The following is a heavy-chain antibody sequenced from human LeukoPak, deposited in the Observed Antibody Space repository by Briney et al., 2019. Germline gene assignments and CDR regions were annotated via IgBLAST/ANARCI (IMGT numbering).Heavy chain of an antibody. V-gene: IGHV1-18*01. CDR2: ISAYNGNT. CDR3: AGVARASGGSCYDY. D-gene: IGHD2-15*01. Sequence: GASVKVSCKASGYTFTSYGISWVRQAPGQGLEWMGWISAYNGNTNYAQKLQGRVTMTTDTSTSTAYMELRSLRSDDAAVYYCAGVARASGGSCYDYWGQGTLVTVSS. CDR1: GYTFTSYG. J-gene: IGHJ4*02.